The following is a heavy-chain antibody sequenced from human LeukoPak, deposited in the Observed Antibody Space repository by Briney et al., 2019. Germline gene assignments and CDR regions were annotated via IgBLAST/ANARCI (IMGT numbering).Heavy chain of an antibody. D-gene: IGHD2-15*01. CDR3: ARRYCSGGSCYFRYFDY. Sequence: ASVTVSCKASGYTFTGYYMHWVRQAPGQGLEWMGRINPNSGGTNYAQKFQGRVTMARDTSISTAYMELSRLRSDDTAVYYCARRYCSGGSCYFRYFDYWGQGTLVTVSS. CDR1: GYTFTGYY. CDR2: INPNSGGT. V-gene: IGHV1-2*06. J-gene: IGHJ4*02.